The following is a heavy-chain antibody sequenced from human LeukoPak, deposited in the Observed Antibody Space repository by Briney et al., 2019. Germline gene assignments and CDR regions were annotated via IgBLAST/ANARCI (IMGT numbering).Heavy chain of an antibody. D-gene: IGHD2-15*01. CDR2: IYYSGST. J-gene: IGHJ6*02. CDR1: GFSISSSSYY. CDR3: ARQSVRVAGTSVMDV. Sequence: PSETLSLTCTVSGFSISSSSYYWGWLRQPPGKGLEWVVRIYYSGSTYYNPSLKSRVTISVDTCKNQFSLKLSSVTAANTAVYYCARQSVRVAGTSVMDVWGQGTTVTVSS. V-gene: IGHV4-39*01.